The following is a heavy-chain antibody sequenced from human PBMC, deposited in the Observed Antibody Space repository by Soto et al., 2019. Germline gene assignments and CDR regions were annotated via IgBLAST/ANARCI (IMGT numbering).Heavy chain of an antibody. CDR2: IWYDGSNK. CDR3: ARELPTYCGGDCSYYFDY. CDR1: GFTFSSYG. V-gene: IGHV3-33*01. J-gene: IGHJ4*02. D-gene: IGHD2-21*02. Sequence: GGSLRLSCAASGFTFSSYGMHWVRQAPGKGLEWVAVIWYDGSNKYYADSVKGRFTISRDNSKNTLYLQMNSLRAEDTAVYYCARELPTYCGGDCSYYFDYWGQGTLVTVSS.